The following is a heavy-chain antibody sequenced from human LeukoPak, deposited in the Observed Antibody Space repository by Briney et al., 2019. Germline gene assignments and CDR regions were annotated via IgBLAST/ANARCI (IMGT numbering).Heavy chain of an antibody. CDR3: AKDKHDGDYRY. V-gene: IGHV3-23*01. CDR2: ISGSGGST. J-gene: IGHJ4*02. Sequence: PGGSLRLSCAASGFTFSSYAMSWVRQAPGKGLEWVSAISGSGGSTFYADSVKRRFTISRDNSKNTLYLQMNSLRAEDTAVYYCAKDKHDGDYRYWGQGTLVTVSS. CDR1: GFTFSSYA. D-gene: IGHD4-17*01.